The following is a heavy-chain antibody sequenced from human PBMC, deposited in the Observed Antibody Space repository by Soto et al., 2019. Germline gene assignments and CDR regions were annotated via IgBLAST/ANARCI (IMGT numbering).Heavy chain of an antibody. CDR3: AKGGDVLVPAAMYMDV. D-gene: IGHD2-2*01. CDR1: GFTFSSYA. J-gene: IGHJ6*03. V-gene: IGHV3-23*01. CDR2: ISGSGGST. Sequence: PGGSLRLSCAASGFTFSSYAMSWVRQAPGKGLEWVSAISGSGGSTYYADSVKGRFTISRDNSKNTLYLQMNSLRAEDTAVYYCAKGGDVLVPAAMYMDVWGKGTTVTVSS.